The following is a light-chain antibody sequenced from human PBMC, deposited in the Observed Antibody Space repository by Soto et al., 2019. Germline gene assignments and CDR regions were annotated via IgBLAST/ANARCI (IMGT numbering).Light chain of an antibody. J-gene: IGLJ1*01. V-gene: IGLV2-14*01. CDR2: EVT. CDR3: SSYTTRNTAFV. Sequence: QSVLTQPASVSGSPGQSITISCTATSSDVGAYNYVSWFQHHPGKAPKLMIYEVTNRPSWVSNRFSGSKSGNTASLNISGLQAEDEADYDCSSYTTRNTAFVFGTGTKLTVL. CDR1: SSDVGAYNY.